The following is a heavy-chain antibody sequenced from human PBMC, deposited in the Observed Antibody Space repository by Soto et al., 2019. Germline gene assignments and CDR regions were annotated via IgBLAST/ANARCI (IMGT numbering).Heavy chain of an antibody. V-gene: IGHV1-69*13. Sequence: GASVKVSCKASGGTFSSYAISWVRQAPGQGLEWMGGIIPIFGTANYAQKFQGRVTITADESTSTAYMELSSLRSEDTAVYYCARARSPAVVVVAAAFDYWGQGTLVTASS. J-gene: IGHJ4*02. CDR1: GGTFSSYA. CDR2: IIPIFGTA. D-gene: IGHD2-15*01. CDR3: ARARSPAVVVVAAAFDY.